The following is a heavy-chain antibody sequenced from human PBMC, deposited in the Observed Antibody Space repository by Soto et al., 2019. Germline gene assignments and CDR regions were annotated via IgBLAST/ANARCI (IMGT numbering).Heavy chain of an antibody. V-gene: IGHV4-31*03. CDR2: IYVTGAV. CDR1: GAALNSGNYY. J-gene: IGHJ5*02. Sequence: LSLPCSVSGAALNSGNYYWSWIRQVPGKGLEWIGHIYVTGAVDYNPSLRDRITISQDTSERQFSLNLRLVTAADTAVYYCARLRIATNNYKWFDPWGQGILVTVSS. D-gene: IGHD2-21*01. CDR3: ARLRIATNNYKWFDP.